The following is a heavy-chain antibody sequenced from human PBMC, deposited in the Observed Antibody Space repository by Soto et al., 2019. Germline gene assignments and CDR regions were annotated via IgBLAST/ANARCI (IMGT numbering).Heavy chain of an antibody. V-gene: IGHV3-21*01. D-gene: IGHD6-6*01. CDR2: ISSSSSYI. CDR1: GFTFSSYS. Sequence: GGSLRLSCAASGFTFSSYSMNWVRQAPGKGLEWVSSISSSSSYIYYADSVKGRFTISRDNAKNSLYLQMNSLRAEDTAVYYCASDQIIAARPRWFDSWGQGTLVTVSS. CDR3: ASDQIIAARPRWFDS. J-gene: IGHJ5*01.